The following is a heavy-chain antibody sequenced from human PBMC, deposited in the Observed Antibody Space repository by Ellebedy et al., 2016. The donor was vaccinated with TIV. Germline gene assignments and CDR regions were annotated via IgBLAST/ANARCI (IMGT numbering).Heavy chain of an antibody. V-gene: IGHV1-3*01. CDR2: INAGNGNT. CDR1: GDTFSTYA. Sequence: AASVKVSCKASGDTFSTYAINWVRQAPGQRLEWMGWINAGNGNTKYSQKFQGRVTITRDTSASTAYMELSSLRSEDTAVYYCAREGGCSGGSCYSNPDYWGQGTLVTVSS. J-gene: IGHJ4*02. D-gene: IGHD2-15*01. CDR3: AREGGCSGGSCYSNPDY.